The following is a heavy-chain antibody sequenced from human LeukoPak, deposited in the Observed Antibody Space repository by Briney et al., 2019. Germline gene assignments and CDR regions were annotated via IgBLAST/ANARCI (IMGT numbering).Heavy chain of an antibody. CDR3: ARDVGFFDIDY. D-gene: IGHD3-9*01. Sequence: SETLSLTYSVSGVSMSGAYWSWIRQPPGKGLEWIGYVFFEGNTRYNPSLSSRLTISIDTSKNQYSLKLTSVTAADTAVYYCARDVGFFDIDYWGQGILVTVSS. J-gene: IGHJ4*02. V-gene: IGHV4-59*12. CDR1: GVSMSGAY. CDR2: VFFEGNT.